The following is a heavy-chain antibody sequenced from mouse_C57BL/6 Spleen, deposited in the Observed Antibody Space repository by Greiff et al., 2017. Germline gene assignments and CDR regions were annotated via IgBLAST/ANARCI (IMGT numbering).Heavy chain of an antibody. D-gene: IGHD1-1*01. CDR2: INYDGSST. V-gene: IGHV5-16*01. CDR3: ARGLLLFAY. Sequence: EVMLVESEGGLVQPGSSMKLSCTASGFTFSDYYMAWVRQVPEKGLEWVANINYDGSSTYYLDSLKSRFIISRDNAKNILYLQMSSLKSEDTATYYCARGLLLFAYWGQGTLVTVSA. CDR1: GFTFSDYY. J-gene: IGHJ3*01.